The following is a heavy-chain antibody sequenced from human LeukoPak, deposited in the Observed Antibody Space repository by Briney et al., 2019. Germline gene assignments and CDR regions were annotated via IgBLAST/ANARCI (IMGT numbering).Heavy chain of an antibody. CDR1: GFTFSSYA. V-gene: IGHV3-23*01. Sequence: GGSLRLSCAASGFTFSSYAMSWVRQAPGKGLEWVSAISGSGGSTYYADSVKGRFTISRDNSKNTLYLQTNSLRADDTAIYYCARNQQLGGHSYYYYGMDVWGQGTTVTVSS. CDR3: ARNQQLGGHSYYYYGMDV. CDR2: ISGSGGST. D-gene: IGHD3-16*01. J-gene: IGHJ6*02.